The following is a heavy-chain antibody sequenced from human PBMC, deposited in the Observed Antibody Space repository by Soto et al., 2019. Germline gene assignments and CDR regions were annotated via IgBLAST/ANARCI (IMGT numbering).Heavy chain of an antibody. CDR3: AKDALGDYFYYAMDV. CDR1: GFTFNNYA. V-gene: IGHV3-23*01. Sequence: EVQLLESGGGLVQPGGSLRLSCAVSGFTFNNYAMNWVRQAPGKGLEWVSSISDSGGRTYYADPVKGRFTISRDNSNNTLYLQMNSLRAEDTAIYYCAKDALGDYFYYAMDVWGQGTTVTVSS. CDR2: ISDSGGRT. J-gene: IGHJ6*02.